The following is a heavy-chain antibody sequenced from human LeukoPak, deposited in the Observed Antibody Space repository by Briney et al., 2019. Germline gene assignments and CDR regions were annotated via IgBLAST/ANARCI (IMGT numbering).Heavy chain of an antibody. V-gene: IGHV4-31*03. D-gene: IGHD4-11*01. J-gene: IGHJ4*02. CDR3: ARGPVRDYSNY. CDR2: IYYSGST. Sequence: SETLSLTCTVSSGSISSGGYYWSWIRQHPGKGLEWIGYIYYSGSTYYNPSLKSRLTISLDTSKNQFSLKLSSVTAADTAVYYCARGPVRDYSNYWGQGTLVTVSS. CDR1: SGSISSGGYY.